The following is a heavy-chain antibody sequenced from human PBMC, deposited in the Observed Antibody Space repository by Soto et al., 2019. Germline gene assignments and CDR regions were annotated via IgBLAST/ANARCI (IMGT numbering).Heavy chain of an antibody. V-gene: IGHV5-51*01. Sequence: PGESLKISCKGSGYSFTSYWIGWVRQMPGKGLEWMGIIYPGDSDTRYSPSFQGQVTISADKSISTAYLQWSSLKASDTAMYYCARKAPLSGYEPARFDYWGQGTLVTVSS. CDR3: ARKAPLSGYEPARFDY. D-gene: IGHD5-12*01. J-gene: IGHJ4*02. CDR2: IYPGDSDT. CDR1: GYSFTSYW.